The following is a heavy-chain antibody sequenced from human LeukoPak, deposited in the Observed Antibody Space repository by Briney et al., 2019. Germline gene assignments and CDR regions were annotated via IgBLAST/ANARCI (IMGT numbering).Heavy chain of an antibody. V-gene: IGHV4-59*01. Sequence: SEALSLTCTVCGGSIRSYYWSWIRQPPGKGLEWIGYVYYSGSTSYNPSLKSRVTISVDASKNQISLKLNSVTAADTAVYYCAREPKDYRYFDFWGQGTLVTVSS. CDR2: VYYSGST. CDR3: AREPKDYRYFDF. J-gene: IGHJ4*02. D-gene: IGHD3-16*01. CDR1: GGSIRSYY.